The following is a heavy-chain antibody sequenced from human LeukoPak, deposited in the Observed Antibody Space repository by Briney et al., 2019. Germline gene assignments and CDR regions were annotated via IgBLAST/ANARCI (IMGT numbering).Heavy chain of an antibody. V-gene: IGHV4-34*01. CDR2: INHSGST. J-gene: IGHJ4*02. D-gene: IGHD3-22*01. CDR3: ARGDSSGYYLCYFDY. Sequence: SETLSLTCAVYGGSFSGYYWSWIRQPPGKGLEWIGEINHSGSTNYNPSLKSRVTISVDTSKNQFSLKLSPVTAADTAVYYCARGDSSGYYLCYFDYWGQGTLVTVSS. CDR1: GGSFSGYY.